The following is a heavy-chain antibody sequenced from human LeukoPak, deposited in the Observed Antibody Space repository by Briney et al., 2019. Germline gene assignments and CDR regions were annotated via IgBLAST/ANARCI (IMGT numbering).Heavy chain of an antibody. J-gene: IGHJ4*02. Sequence: GGSLRLSCAASGFTFSSYSMNWVRQAPGKGLEWVSSISSSSSYIYYADSVKGRFTISREDAKNSLYLQMNSLRAEDTAVYYCARSLYDSKESFDWGQGTLVTVSS. CDR3: ARSLYDSKESFD. CDR1: GFTFSSYS. D-gene: IGHD3-22*01. V-gene: IGHV3-21*04. CDR2: ISSSSSYI.